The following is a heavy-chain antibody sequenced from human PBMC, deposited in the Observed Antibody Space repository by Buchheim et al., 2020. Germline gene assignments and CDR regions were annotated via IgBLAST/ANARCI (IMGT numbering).Heavy chain of an antibody. Sequence: QLQLQESGPGLVKPSETLSLTCTVSGGSTDSRNYYWGWIRQPPGEGLEWIGTICSTGTTYYNPSLKSRVTISVDTSKNPFSLKLSSVTAADTAVYYCARDPYYYDNSGYKYFFDYWGQGIL. J-gene: IGHJ4*02. D-gene: IGHD3-22*01. CDR2: ICSTGTT. CDR3: ARDPYYYDNSGYKYFFDY. V-gene: IGHV4-39*07. CDR1: GGSTDSRNYY.